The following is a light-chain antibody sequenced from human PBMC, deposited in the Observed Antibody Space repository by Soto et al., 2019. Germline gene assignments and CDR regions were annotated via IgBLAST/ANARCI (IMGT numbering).Light chain of an antibody. CDR2: LGF. CDR1: QSLLHSNGFQY. CDR3: RQPLEAPWT. V-gene: IGKV2-28*01. J-gene: IGKJ1*01. Sequence: EIVMTQSPPSLSVTPGEPASISCRSSQSLLHSNGFQYLDWYLQKPGQSPKLLIYLGFNRASGVPDRFSGSGSGTDFTLKISRVEAEDVGIYFCRQPLEAPWTFGQGTKVEIK.